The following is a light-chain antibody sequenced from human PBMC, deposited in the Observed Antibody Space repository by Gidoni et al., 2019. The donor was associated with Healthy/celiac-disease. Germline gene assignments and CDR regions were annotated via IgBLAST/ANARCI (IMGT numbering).Light chain of an antibody. CDR1: NIGSKS. V-gene: IGLV3-21*02. Sequence: SYVLTQPPSVSVAPGQTARFTCGGNNIGSKSVHWYQQKPGQGPVLVVYDDSDRPSGIPERFSGSNSGNKATLTISRVEAGDEADYYCQVWDSSSDHVVFGGGTKLTVL. CDR3: QVWDSSSDHVV. J-gene: IGLJ2*01. CDR2: DDS.